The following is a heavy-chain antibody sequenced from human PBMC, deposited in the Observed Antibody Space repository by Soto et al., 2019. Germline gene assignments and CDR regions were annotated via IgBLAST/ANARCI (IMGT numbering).Heavy chain of an antibody. CDR2: INHSGST. V-gene: IGHV4-34*01. CDR1: GGSFSGYY. J-gene: IGHJ4*02. CDR3: ARADPPMEYCSGGSCRRPKFDY. Sequence: SSETLSLTCAVYGGSFSGYYWSWIRQPPGKGLEWIGEINHSGSTNYNPSLKSRVTISVDTSKNQFSLKLSSVTAADTAVYYCARADPPMEYCSGGSCRRPKFDYWGQGTLVTVSS. D-gene: IGHD2-15*01.